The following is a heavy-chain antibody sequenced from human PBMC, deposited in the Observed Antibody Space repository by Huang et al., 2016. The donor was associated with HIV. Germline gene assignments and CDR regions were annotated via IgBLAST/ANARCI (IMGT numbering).Heavy chain of an antibody. CDR3: ASQHIGAAATWF. CDR2: VYQRGST. V-gene: IGHV4-39*01. D-gene: IGHD6-13*01. Sequence: QLQLQESGPGQVKPSETLSLPCPVSGDFISSTNYYWGWIRQSPGKGLEWVGSVYQRGSTNYNPSLKSRVTLSVDTSRNQCSLRLNSVTAADTAVYYCASQHIGAAATWFWGRGTQVAVSS. J-gene: IGHJ4*02. CDR1: GDFISSTNYY.